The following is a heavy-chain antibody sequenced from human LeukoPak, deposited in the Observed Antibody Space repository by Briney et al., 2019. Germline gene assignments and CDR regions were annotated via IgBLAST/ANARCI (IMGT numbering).Heavy chain of an antibody. D-gene: IGHD2-8*01. CDR3: AKDLCTSPRCLLYFDS. V-gene: IGHV3-23*01. CDR2: ISGSGGTT. J-gene: IGHJ4*02. Sequence: PGVSLRLSCAASGFTFSNYAMTWVRQAPGKGLEWVSSISGSGGTTYYADSVKGRFTISRDNSKNTLYLQMNTLRAEDTAVYSCAKDLCTSPRCLLYFDSWGQGTLVTVSS. CDR1: GFTFSNYA.